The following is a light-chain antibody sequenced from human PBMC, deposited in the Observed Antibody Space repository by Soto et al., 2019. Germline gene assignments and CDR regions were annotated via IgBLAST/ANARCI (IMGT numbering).Light chain of an antibody. J-gene: IGKJ1*01. V-gene: IGKV3-20*01. Sequence: EIVLTQSPGTLSLSPGERGTLSCRASLSGTRSYLTWYQQKPGQAPRLLIYGASSRAAGIPDRFSGSGSGTDFTLTINRLEPEDFAVYYCQQYGTSLSWTFGQGTKVEIK. CDR3: QQYGTSLSWT. CDR2: GAS. CDR1: LSGTRSY.